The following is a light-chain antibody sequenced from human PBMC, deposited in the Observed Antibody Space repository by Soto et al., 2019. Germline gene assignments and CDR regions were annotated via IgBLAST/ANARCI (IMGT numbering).Light chain of an antibody. CDR1: QNISDD. J-gene: IGKJ1*01. CDR3: LQNHNYPRT. V-gene: IGKV1-6*01. CDR2: GAS. Sequence: ILLSLSVSSMSASVRDSVTITCLASQNISDDVGWYQQTPGKAPKPLISGASRLQSGVPSRFSGSGSGAAFSLTITSLRPEDSATYYCLQNHNYPRTFGQGTKVDIK.